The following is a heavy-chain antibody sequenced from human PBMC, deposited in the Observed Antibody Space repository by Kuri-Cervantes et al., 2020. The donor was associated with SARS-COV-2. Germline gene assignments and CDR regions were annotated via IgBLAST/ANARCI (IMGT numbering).Heavy chain of an antibody. CDR1: GFTVSYNS. Sequence: GESLKISCAATGFTVSYNSMTWVRLAPGQGQEWVSLMYSGAITYYADSVKGRFTISRDNSKNTLYLQMNSLRAEDTAVYYCARSPPLGYFDLWGRGTLVTVSS. CDR2: MYSGAIT. V-gene: IGHV3-53*05. J-gene: IGHJ2*01. CDR3: ARSPPLGYFDL.